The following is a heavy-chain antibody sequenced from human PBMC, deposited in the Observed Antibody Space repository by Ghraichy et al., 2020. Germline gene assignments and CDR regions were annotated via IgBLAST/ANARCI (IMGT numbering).Heavy chain of an antibody. V-gene: IGHV3-9*01. CDR2: IRWNSDTK. D-gene: IGHD1-26*01. J-gene: IGHJ4*02. Sequence: GGSLRLSCAASGFNFGAYAMHWVRQVPGKGLEWVSGIRWNSDTKFYADSVKGRFTISRDNAQNSLFLQMNSLRPEDTALYYCVKTGPTGYFFDSWGQGALVTVSS. CDR3: VKTGPTGYFFDS. CDR1: GFNFGAYA.